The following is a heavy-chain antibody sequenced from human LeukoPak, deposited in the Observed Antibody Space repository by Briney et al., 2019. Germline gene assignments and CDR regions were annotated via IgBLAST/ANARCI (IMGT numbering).Heavy chain of an antibody. V-gene: IGHV4-31*03. CDR1: GGSISSGGYY. D-gene: IGHD1-26*01. Sequence: TLSLTCTVSGGSISSGGYYWSWIRQHPGKGLEWIGYIYYSGSTYYNPSLKSRVTISVDTSKNQFSLKLSSVTAADTAVYYCARDLNSGSYFWFDPWGQGTLVTVSS. CDR3: ARDLNSGSYFWFDP. CDR2: IYYSGST. J-gene: IGHJ5*02.